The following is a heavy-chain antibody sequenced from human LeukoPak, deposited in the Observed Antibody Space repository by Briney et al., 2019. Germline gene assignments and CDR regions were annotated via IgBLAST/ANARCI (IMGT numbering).Heavy chain of an antibody. CDR2: IYYSGST. CDR3: ARSYQSYYYYGMDV. V-gene: IGHV4-31*03. CDR1: GGSSSSGGYY. J-gene: IGHJ6*02. Sequence: KTSETLSLTCTVSGGSSSSGGYYWSWIRQHPGMGLEWIGYIYYSGSTYYNPSLKSRVTISVDTSKNQFSLKLSSVTAADTAVYYCARSYQSYYYYGMDVWGQGTTVTVSS. D-gene: IGHD2-2*01.